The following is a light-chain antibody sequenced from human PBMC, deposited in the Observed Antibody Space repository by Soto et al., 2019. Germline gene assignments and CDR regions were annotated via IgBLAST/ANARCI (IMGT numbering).Light chain of an antibody. CDR3: QQYNDWPRT. J-gene: IGKJ1*01. V-gene: IGKV3-15*01. CDR2: GAS. CDR1: QSVSSY. Sequence: EVVLTQSPVTLSLSPGERATLSCRSGQSVSSYLAWYHQKPGQAPRLLIYGASTRATGIPARFSGSGSGTEFTLTISSLQSEDFAVYYCQQYNDWPRTFGQGTKVDIK.